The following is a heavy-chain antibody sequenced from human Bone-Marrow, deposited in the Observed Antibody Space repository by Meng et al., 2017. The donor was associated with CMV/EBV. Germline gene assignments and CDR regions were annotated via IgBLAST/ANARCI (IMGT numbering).Heavy chain of an antibody. CDR2: IKQDGSEI. Sequence: ETLSLTCAASGFTFSNYWMSWVRQAPGKGPEWVANIKQDGSEIHYVDSVEGRFTISRDNAQNSLYLQMNSLRAEDTAVYYCARGGASALVVPAAIDYWGQGTRVTGSS. D-gene: IGHD2-2*01. V-gene: IGHV3-7*01. J-gene: IGHJ4*02. CDR3: ARGGASALVVPAAIDY. CDR1: GFTFSNYW.